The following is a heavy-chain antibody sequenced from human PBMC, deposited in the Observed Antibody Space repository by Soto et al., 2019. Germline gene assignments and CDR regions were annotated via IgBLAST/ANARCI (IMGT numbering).Heavy chain of an antibody. V-gene: IGHV1-3*01. CDR3: ARSTIRHSWFGP. D-gene: IGHD3-3*01. CDR1: GYTFTTYA. Sequence: QVHLVQSGAEVKKPGASVKVSCKASGYTFTTYAIHWVRQAPGQRLEWIGWINAGNGNTKYSQKFQGRVTITRDTSASTAYMELSSLKCEEMAVYYCARSTIRHSWFGPWGQGTLVTVSS. CDR2: INAGNGNT. J-gene: IGHJ5*02.